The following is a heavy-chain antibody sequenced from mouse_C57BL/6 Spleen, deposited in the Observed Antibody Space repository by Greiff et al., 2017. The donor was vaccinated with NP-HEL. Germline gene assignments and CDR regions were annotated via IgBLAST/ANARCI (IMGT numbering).Heavy chain of an antibody. D-gene: IGHD1-1*01. CDR3: ARSATVAFSKDY. CDR1: GYTFTDHT. CDR2: IYPRDGST. V-gene: IGHV1-78*01. Sequence: VQLQQSDAELVKPGASVKISCKVSGYTFTDHTIHWMKQRPEQGLEWIGYIYPRDGSTKYNEKFKGKAQLTADNFSSTAYMHLNSLASEDSADYFCARSATVAFSKDYWGQGTTLTVSS. J-gene: IGHJ2*01.